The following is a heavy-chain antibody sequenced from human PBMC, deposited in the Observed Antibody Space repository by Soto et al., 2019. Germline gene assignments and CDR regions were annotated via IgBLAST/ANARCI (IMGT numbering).Heavy chain of an antibody. CDR2: INSDGSST. D-gene: IGHD2-15*01. V-gene: IGHV3-74*01. CDR3: ARDLISGGCSCYYYYGMDV. J-gene: IGHJ6*02. CDR1: GFTFSSYW. Sequence: SCAASGFTFSSYWMHWVRQAPGKGLVWVSRINSDGSSTGYADSVKGRFTISRDNAKNTLYLQMNSLRAEDTAVYYCARDLISGGCSCYYYYGMDVWGQGTTVTVSS.